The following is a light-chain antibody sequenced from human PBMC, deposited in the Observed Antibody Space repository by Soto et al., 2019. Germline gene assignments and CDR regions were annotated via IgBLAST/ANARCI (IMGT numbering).Light chain of an antibody. CDR1: QSVSSD. Sequence: EIVMTQSPATLSVSPGERATLSCRTSQSVSSDLAWYQQKPGQAPRLLIYGASTRATGIPARFSGSGSGTEFTLTISSLQPEDFAVYFCQQYYNWPWTFGQGTKVDIK. V-gene: IGKV3-15*01. J-gene: IGKJ1*01. CDR3: QQYYNWPWT. CDR2: GAS.